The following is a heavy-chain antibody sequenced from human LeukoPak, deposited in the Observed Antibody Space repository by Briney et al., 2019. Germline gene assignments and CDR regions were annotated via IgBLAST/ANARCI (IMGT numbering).Heavy chain of an antibody. Sequence: ASVKVSCKASGYSFTGYYMHWARQAPGQGLEWMGWINPSSGGTDYAQKFQGRVAMTRDTSVSTAYMELSSLTSDDTAVYYCARDLRALGDYFDYWGQGAQVTVSS. CDR3: ARDLRALGDYFDY. CDR2: INPSSGGT. D-gene: IGHD7-27*01. V-gene: IGHV1-2*02. J-gene: IGHJ4*02. CDR1: GYSFTGYY.